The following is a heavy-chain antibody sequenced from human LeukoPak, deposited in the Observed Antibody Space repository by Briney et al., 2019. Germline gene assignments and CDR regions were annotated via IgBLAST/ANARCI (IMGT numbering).Heavy chain of an antibody. CDR3: VAVADYYYMDV. V-gene: IGHV3-7*01. D-gene: IGHD6-19*01. CDR1: GGSFFSGYY. J-gene: IGHJ6*03. CDR2: IKQDGSEK. Sequence: ESLSPTCAVYGGSFFSGYYWSWIRQPPGKGLEWVANIKQDGSEKNSVDSVEGRFTITRDNAKNSLYLQMNSLRAEDTALYYCVAVADYYYMDVWGKGTPVTISS.